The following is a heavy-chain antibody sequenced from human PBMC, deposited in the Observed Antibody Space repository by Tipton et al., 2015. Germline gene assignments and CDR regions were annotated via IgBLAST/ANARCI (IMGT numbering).Heavy chain of an antibody. D-gene: IGHD6-19*01. Sequence: PGLVKPSGTLSLTCTVSGGSVSSGDYYWSWIRQPPGKGLEWIGYIYYSGHTKYNPSLKSRVTISADTSKNQFSLKMTSVTAADTAVYYCARAVAGTFDYWGQGTLVTVSS. J-gene: IGHJ4*02. CDR1: GGSVSSGDYY. CDR2: IYYSGHT. CDR3: ARAVAGTFDY. V-gene: IGHV4-61*08.